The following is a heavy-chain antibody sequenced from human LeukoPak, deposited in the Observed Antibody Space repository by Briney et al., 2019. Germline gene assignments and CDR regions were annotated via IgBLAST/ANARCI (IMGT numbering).Heavy chain of an antibody. Sequence: ASVKVSCKVSGYTLTELSMHWVRQAPGKGLEWMGGFDPEDGETIYAQKFQGRVTMTEDTSTDTAYMELSSLRSEDTAVYYCATFGATTVTVSFDYWGQGTLVTVSS. D-gene: IGHD4-11*01. CDR3: ATFGATTVTVSFDY. CDR1: GYTLTELS. V-gene: IGHV1-24*01. CDR2: FDPEDGET. J-gene: IGHJ4*02.